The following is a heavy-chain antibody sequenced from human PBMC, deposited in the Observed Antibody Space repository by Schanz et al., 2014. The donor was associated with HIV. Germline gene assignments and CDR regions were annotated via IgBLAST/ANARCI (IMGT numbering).Heavy chain of an antibody. V-gene: IGHV3-33*01. CDR3: ARGGIWEWDQPDFDY. J-gene: IGHJ4*02. D-gene: IGHD2-15*01. Sequence: QVQLGESGGGVVQPGRSLRLSCAASGFTFSSYCMHWVRQAPGKGLGWVAVIWYDGSNKYYADSVKGRFTISRDNSKKTLYLQMNSLRAEDTAVYYCARGGIWEWDQPDFDYWGQGTLVTVSS. CDR1: GFTFSSYC. CDR2: IWYDGSNK.